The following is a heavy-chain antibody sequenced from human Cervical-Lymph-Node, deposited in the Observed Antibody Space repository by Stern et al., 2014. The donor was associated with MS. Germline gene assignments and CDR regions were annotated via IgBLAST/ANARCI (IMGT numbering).Heavy chain of an antibody. D-gene: IGHD6-6*01. CDR1: GGTFNTNV. Sequence: VQLVESGAEVKKPGSSVKVSCKASGGTFNTNVIRWVRQAPGQGLEWMGGIIPIFGTALYAQKFQGRVTISPNESTPAGYMELDSLRSEDTAVYNCARAAYSTSSYNYWGQGTLVIVSS. V-gene: IGHV1-69*01. J-gene: IGHJ4*02. CDR2: IIPIFGTA. CDR3: ARAAYSTSSYNY.